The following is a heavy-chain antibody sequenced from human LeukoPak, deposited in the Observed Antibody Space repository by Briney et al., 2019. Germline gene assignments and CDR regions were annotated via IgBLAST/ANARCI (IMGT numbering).Heavy chain of an antibody. V-gene: IGHV3-30*03. J-gene: IGHJ4*02. Sequence: GGSLRLSCVASGFTFSGFAMHWVRQPPGKGLEWLAVTSYDGSDKYYADSVRGRFAISRDNSKNTVYLQLNSPRPEDTATYYCTFLMWAGPYYFDYWGQGTLVTVSS. CDR1: GFTFSGFA. CDR2: TSYDGSDK. CDR3: TFLMWAGPYYFDY. D-gene: IGHD6-19*01.